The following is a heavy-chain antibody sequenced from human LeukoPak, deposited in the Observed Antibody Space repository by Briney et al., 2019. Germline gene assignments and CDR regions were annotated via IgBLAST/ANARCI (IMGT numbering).Heavy chain of an antibody. CDR3: ARSTYYYDSSGYLYPSFFDY. J-gene: IGHJ4*02. CDR2: ISRTSHTI. D-gene: IGHD3-22*01. V-gene: IGHV3-48*02. CDR1: GFTFSSYS. Sequence: PGGSLRLSCAASGFTFSSYSMNWVRQAPGMGLEWVSYISRTSHTIYYADSVKGRFTISRDNAKNSLYLQMNSLRDEDTAVYYCARSTYYYDSSGYLYPSFFDYWGQGNLVTVSS.